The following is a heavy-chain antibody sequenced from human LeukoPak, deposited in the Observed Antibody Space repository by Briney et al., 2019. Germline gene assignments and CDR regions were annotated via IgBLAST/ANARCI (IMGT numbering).Heavy chain of an antibody. J-gene: IGHJ6*03. Sequence: GGSLRLSCAASGFTFSSYWMSWVRQAPGKGLEWVANIKQDGGGKYYVDSVKGRFTISRDNAKNSLYLQMNSLRAEDTAVYYCASILTSPGWYYYMDVWGKGTTVTVSS. V-gene: IGHV3-7*01. CDR2: IKQDGGGK. CDR3: ASILTSPGWYYYMDV. D-gene: IGHD6-19*01. CDR1: GFTFSSYW.